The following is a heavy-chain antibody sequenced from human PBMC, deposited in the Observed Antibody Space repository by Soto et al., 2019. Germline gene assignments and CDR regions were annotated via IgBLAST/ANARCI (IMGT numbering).Heavy chain of an antibody. CDR1: GFSLDTSGVG. J-gene: IGHJ4*02. CDR2: IYWDDDQ. D-gene: IGHD5-12*01. CDR3: ARRRIYNGYDS. V-gene: IGHV2-5*02. Sequence: KESGPTLVKPTQTLTLTCTFSGFSLDTSGVGVGWIRQAPGEALVWLGVIYWDDDQRYSPALRNRLTITKDTSKNQVVLTMTNMNPVDAGTYYCARRRIYNGYDSWGQGTLVTVSS.